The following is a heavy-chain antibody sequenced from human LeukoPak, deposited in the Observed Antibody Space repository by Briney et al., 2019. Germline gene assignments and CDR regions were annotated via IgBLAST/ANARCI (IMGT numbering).Heavy chain of an antibody. CDR1: GGTFSSYA. J-gene: IGHJ4*02. CDR3: ASNAEPMPFDY. CDR2: IIPIFGTA. V-gene: IGHV1-69*06. Sequence: GASVKVSCKASGGTFSSYAISWVRQAPGQGLEWMGGIIPIFGTANYAQKFQGRVTITADKSTSTAYMELSSLRSEDTAVYYCASNAEPMPFDYWGQGTLVTVSS. D-gene: IGHD1-14*01.